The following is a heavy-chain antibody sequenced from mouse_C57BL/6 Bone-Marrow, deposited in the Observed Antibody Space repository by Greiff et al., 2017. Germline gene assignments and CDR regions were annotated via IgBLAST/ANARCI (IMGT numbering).Heavy chain of an antibody. J-gene: IGHJ3*01. CDR1: GYTFTSYG. CDR3: ARWDYYGSSPFAY. CDR2: IYPRSGNT. Sequence: VTLQQSGAELARPGASVKLSCKASGYTFTSYGISWVKQRTGQGLEWIGEIYPRSGNTYYNEKFKGKATLTADKSSSTAYMELRSLTSEDSAVYFCARWDYYGSSPFAYWGQGTLVTVSA. V-gene: IGHV1-81*01. D-gene: IGHD1-1*01.